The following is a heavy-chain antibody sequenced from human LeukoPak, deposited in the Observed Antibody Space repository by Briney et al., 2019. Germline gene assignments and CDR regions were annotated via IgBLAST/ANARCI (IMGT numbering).Heavy chain of an antibody. V-gene: IGHV3-30*18. CDR1: GFTFSTFN. Sequence: GRSLRLSCAASGFTFSTFNMHWVRQAPGKGLECVAVFSSDGRSTFYAENVQGRFTLSRDNSKNTLSLQMNSLRAEDTAVYYCAKSYYYHSGSFDYWGQGTLVTVSS. D-gene: IGHD3-10*01. CDR2: FSSDGRST. J-gene: IGHJ4*02. CDR3: AKSYYYHSGSFDY.